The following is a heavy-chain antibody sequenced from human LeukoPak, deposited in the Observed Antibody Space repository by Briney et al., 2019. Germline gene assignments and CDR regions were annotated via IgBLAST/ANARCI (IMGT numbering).Heavy chain of an antibody. CDR3: ARDTYRPQLIDS. Sequence: PGGSLRLSCAASGSSFSLYAMNWVRQAPGKGLEWISYIDSGSDDILHADSVRGRFAISRDNAKNTLYLEMNSLRAEDTAVYYCARDTYRPQLIDSWGQGTLITVSS. CDR2: IDSGSDDI. CDR1: GSSFSLYA. D-gene: IGHD5-18*01. J-gene: IGHJ4*02. V-gene: IGHV3-21*05.